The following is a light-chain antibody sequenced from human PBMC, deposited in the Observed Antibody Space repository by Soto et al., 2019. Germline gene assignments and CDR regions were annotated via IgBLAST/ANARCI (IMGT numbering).Light chain of an antibody. J-gene: IGKJ1*01. CDR3: QQYNNWPPTWT. Sequence: EIVMTQSPATLSVSPGERATLSCRASQSVSSNLAWYQQKPGQAPRLLIYGASTRATGIPARFSGSGSGKEFTLTISSLQSEDFAVYYCQQYNNWPPTWTFGQGTNVEIK. V-gene: IGKV3-15*01. CDR2: GAS. CDR1: QSVSSN.